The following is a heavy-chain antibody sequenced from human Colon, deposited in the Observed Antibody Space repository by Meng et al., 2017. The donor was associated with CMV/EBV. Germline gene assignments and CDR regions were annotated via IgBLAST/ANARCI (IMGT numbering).Heavy chain of an antibody. J-gene: IGHJ4*02. D-gene: IGHD6-19*01. CDR1: GFSLRTPEVG. V-gene: IGHV2-5*02. Sequence: TLKESGPTRMKPPQTLTLSCPFSGFSLRTPEVGVHWIRQPPGKALEWLALIYWDDDNQFRPSLKNRITITKDTSKNQVVLTMTNMDPVDTATYYCAHGRGWLTDYWGQGTLVTVSS. CDR3: AHGRGWLTDY. CDR2: IYWDDDN.